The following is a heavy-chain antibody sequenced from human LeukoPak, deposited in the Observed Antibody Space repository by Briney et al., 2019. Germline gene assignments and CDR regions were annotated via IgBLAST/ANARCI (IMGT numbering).Heavy chain of an antibody. CDR3: ARHNYDDYVFDI. CDR2: INYSGSA. D-gene: IGHD4-17*01. Sequence: PSEALSLTCTVSGGSLSSYYFSWIRQSPGKGLEWIAYINYSGSASYNPSLKSRVTMSVDTSKQFSLSLSSVTAADTAVYYCARHNYDDYVFDIWGQGTKVTVSS. CDR1: GGSLSSYY. J-gene: IGHJ3*02. V-gene: IGHV4-59*08.